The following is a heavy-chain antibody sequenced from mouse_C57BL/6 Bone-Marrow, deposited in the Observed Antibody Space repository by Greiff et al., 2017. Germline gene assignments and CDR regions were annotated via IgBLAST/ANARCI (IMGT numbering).Heavy chain of an antibody. CDR3: ARHEEGLGTGTSWYFDG. J-gene: IGHJ1*03. Sequence: VKLQESGAELVKPGASVKLSCKASGYTFTEYTIHWVKQRSGQGLEWIGWFYPGSGSIKYNEKFKDKATLTADKSSSTVYMELSRLTSEDSAVYFCARHEEGLGTGTSWYFDGWGTGTTVTVSS. D-gene: IGHD4-1*01. CDR2: FYPGSGSI. CDR1: GYTFTEYT. V-gene: IGHV1-62-2*01.